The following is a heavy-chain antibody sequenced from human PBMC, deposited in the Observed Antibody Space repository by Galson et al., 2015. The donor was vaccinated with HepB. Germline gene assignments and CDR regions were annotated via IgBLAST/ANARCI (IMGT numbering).Heavy chain of an antibody. CDR2: IKSKTDGETT. CDR1: GFPFNNAW. Sequence: SLRLSCAASGFPFNNAWMTWVRQAPGMGLEWVGRIKSKTDGETTDYAAPVKGRFTIPRDDSKNRLYLQMNSLKPEYTAVYYCTTDVYYSTYWSWLDPWGQGTLVTVSS. J-gene: IGHJ5*02. V-gene: IGHV3-15*01. CDR3: TTDVYYSTYWSWLDP. D-gene: IGHD2-8*02.